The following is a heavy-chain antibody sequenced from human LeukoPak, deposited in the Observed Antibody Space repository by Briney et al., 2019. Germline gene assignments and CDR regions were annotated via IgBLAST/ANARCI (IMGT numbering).Heavy chain of an antibody. CDR3: ARVYSKLWFGELLYFDY. D-gene: IGHD3-10*01. J-gene: IGHJ4*02. V-gene: IGHV1-18*01. CDR1: GYTFTIYG. Sequence: ASVTVSCKASGYTFTIYGISWVRQAPGQGLEWMGWISAYNGNTNYAQKLQGRVTMTTDTSTSTAYMELRSLRSDDTAVYYCARVYSKLWFGELLYFDYWGQGTLVTVSS. CDR2: ISAYNGNT.